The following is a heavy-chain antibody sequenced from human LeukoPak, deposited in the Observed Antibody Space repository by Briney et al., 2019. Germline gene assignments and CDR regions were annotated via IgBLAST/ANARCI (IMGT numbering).Heavy chain of an antibody. J-gene: IGHJ4*02. D-gene: IGHD2-15*01. V-gene: IGHV3-23*01. CDR2: ISGSGGST. CDR1: GFTFSSYA. Sequence: GASLRLSCAASGFTFSSYAMSWVRQAPGKGLEWVSAISGSGGSTYYADPVKGRFTISRDNSKNTLYLQMNSLRAEDTAVYYCAKSRVVVAATFADYWGQGTLVTVSS. CDR3: AKSRVVVAATFADY.